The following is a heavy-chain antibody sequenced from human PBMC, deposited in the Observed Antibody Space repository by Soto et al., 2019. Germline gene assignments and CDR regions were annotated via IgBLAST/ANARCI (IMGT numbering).Heavy chain of an antibody. Sequence: GGSLRLSCAASGFTFSSYAMHWVRQAPGKGLEWVAVISYDGSNKYYADSVKGRFTISRDNSKNTLYLQMNSLRAEDTAVYYCAKHRGYSSVMDVWGQGTTVTVSS. V-gene: IGHV3-30-3*02. J-gene: IGHJ6*02. CDR3: AKHRGYSSVMDV. CDR1: GFTFSSYA. D-gene: IGHD5-18*01. CDR2: ISYDGSNK.